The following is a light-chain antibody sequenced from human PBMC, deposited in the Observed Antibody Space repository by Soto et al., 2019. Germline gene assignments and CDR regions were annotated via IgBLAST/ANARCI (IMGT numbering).Light chain of an antibody. V-gene: IGLV2-14*01. CDR2: DVS. J-gene: IGLJ2*01. Sequence: QSALTQPASVSGSPGQSITISCTGTSSDVGSYNYVSWYQQYPGKAPKLMIYDVSNRPSGVSYRFSGSKSGNTASLTISGPQAEEDADYYCSSYTTSSTPVVFGGGTKLTVL. CDR3: SSYTTSSTPVV. CDR1: SSDVGSYNY.